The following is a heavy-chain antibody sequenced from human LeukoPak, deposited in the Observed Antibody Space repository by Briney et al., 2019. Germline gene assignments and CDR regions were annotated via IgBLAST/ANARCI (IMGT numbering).Heavy chain of an antibody. CDR1: GFTFSGFW. CDR2: IKQDGSEK. J-gene: IGHJ4*02. CDR3: ARDVGGYYDSSGYL. D-gene: IGHD3-22*01. Sequence: GGSLRLSCAVSGFTFSGFWMSWSRQAPGKGLEWVANIKQDGSEKYYVDSVKGRFTISRDNAKNSLYLQMNSLRAEDTAVYYCARDVGGYYDSSGYLWGQGTLVTVSS. V-gene: IGHV3-7*01.